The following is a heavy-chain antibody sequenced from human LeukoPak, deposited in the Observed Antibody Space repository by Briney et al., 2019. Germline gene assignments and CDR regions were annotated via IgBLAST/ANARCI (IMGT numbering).Heavy chain of an antibody. CDR3: ARSQRNGLITFGGVKNWFDP. CDR2: INHSGST. Sequence: SETLSLTCTVSGGSISSSSYYWSWIRQPPGKGLEWIGEINHSGSTNYNPSLKSRVTISVDTSKNQFSLKLSSVTAADTAVYYCARSQRNGLITFGGVKNWFDPWGQGTLVTVSS. CDR1: GGSISSSSYY. V-gene: IGHV4-39*07. D-gene: IGHD3-16*01. J-gene: IGHJ5*02.